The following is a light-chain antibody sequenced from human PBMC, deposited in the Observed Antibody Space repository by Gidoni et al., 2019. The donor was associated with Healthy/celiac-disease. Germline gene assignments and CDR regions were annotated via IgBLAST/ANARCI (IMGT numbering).Light chain of an antibody. CDR2: GKN. V-gene: IGLV3-19*01. Sequence: QKPGQAPVLVIYGKNNRPSGIPDRFSGSSSGNTASLTITGAQAEDEADYYCNSRDSSGFGGGTKLTVL. J-gene: IGLJ2*01. CDR3: NSRDSSG.